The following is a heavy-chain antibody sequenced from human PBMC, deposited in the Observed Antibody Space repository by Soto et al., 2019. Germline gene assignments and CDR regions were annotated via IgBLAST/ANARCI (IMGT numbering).Heavy chain of an antibody. CDR3: ATIRESYRSDRDN. CDR1: GGSINDSSYS. J-gene: IGHJ4*02. D-gene: IGHD3-16*02. CDR2: IYYSGST. V-gene: IGHV4-39*01. Sequence: HLQLQESGPGLVKPSETLSLTCIVSGGSINDSSYSWGWIRQPPGKGLEWIGTIYYSGSTSYNPSLKSRVAISMDTSKKQFALKLSSVTAADTAVYYCATIRESYRSDRDNCGQGILVTVSS.